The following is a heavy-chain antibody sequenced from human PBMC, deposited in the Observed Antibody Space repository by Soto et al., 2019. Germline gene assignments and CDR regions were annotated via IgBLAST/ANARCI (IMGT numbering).Heavy chain of an antibody. CDR2: ITENGGTT. J-gene: IGHJ4*02. CDR1: GFTFSSYT. D-gene: IGHD1-1*01. V-gene: IGHV3-23*01. Sequence: GGSLRLSCVASGFTFSSYTMTWVRQAPGKGLEWVSLITENGGTTYNTDSVKGRFTTSRDNSRNTLFLQLNSLRAEDTAIYYCETSCTGAHHGTTDYWGQGTLVTVSS. CDR3: ETSCTGAHHGTTDY.